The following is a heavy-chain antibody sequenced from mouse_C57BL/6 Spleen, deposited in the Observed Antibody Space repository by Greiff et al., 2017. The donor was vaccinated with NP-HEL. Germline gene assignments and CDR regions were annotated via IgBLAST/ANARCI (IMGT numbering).Heavy chain of an antibody. Sequence: QVQLQQPGAELVKPGASVKLSCKASGYTFTSYWMHWVKQRPGQGLEWIGMIHPNSGSTNYNEKFKSKATLTVDKSSSTAYMQLSSLTSEDSAVYYCARGELLRKGYFDYWGQGTTLTVSS. D-gene: IGHD1-1*01. CDR1: GYTFTSYW. CDR3: ARGELLRKGYFDY. V-gene: IGHV1-64*01. CDR2: IHPNSGST. J-gene: IGHJ2*01.